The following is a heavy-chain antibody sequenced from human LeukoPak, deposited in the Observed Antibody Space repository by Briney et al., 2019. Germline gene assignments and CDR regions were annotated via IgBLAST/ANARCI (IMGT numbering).Heavy chain of an antibody. Sequence: GGSLRLSCAASGFTFSSYAMSWVHQAPGKGLEWVSAISGSGGSTYYADSVKGRFTISRDNSKNTLYLQMNSLRAEDTAVYYCAKDGRSSWYRYYYYGMDVWGQGTTVTVSS. V-gene: IGHV3-23*01. D-gene: IGHD6-13*01. CDR3: AKDGRSSWYRYYYYGMDV. CDR1: GFTFSSYA. J-gene: IGHJ6*02. CDR2: ISGSGGST.